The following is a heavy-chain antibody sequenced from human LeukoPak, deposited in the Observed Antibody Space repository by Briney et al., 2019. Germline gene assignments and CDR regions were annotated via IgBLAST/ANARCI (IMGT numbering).Heavy chain of an antibody. J-gene: IGHJ3*02. CDR2: IWYDGSNK. V-gene: IGHV3-33*01. D-gene: IGHD1-26*01. Sequence: PGGSLRLSCAASGLTFSSYGVHWVRQAPGKGLEWVAVIWYDGSNKYYADSVKGRFTISRDNSKNTLYLQMNSLRAEDTAVYYCARPRSFLTPVDAFDIWGQGTMVTVSS. CDR1: GLTFSSYG. CDR3: ARPRSFLTPVDAFDI.